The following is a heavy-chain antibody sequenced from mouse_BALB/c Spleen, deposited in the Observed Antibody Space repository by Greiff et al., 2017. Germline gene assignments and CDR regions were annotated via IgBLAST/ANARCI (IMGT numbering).Heavy chain of an antibody. CDR1: GFNIKDTY. Sequence: EVMLVESGAELVKPGASVKLSCTASGFNIKDTYMHWVKQRPEQGLEWIGRIDPANGNTKYDPKFQGKATITADTSSNTAYLQLSSLTSEDTAVYYCARRLRYAMDYWGQGTSVTVSS. D-gene: IGHD1-1*01. CDR3: ARRLRYAMDY. J-gene: IGHJ4*01. V-gene: IGHV14-3*02. CDR2: IDPANGNT.